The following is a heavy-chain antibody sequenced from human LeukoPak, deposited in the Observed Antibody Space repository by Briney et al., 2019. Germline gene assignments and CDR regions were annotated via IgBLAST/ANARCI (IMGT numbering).Heavy chain of an antibody. CDR3: ARAYWYYDILTGYYNGLDY. J-gene: IGHJ4*02. D-gene: IGHD3-9*01. CDR2: INPNSGDS. Sequence: ASVKVSCKASGYTFTGYYIHWVRQAPGQGLEWMGWINPNSGDSNYAQKFQGRVTMTRDTSISTAYMELSRLRSDDTAVYYCARAYWYYDILTGYYNGLDYWGQGTLVTVSS. V-gene: IGHV1-2*02. CDR1: GYTFTGYY.